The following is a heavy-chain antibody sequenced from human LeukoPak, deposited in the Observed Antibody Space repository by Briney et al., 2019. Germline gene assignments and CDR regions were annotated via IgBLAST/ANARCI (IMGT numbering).Heavy chain of an antibody. J-gene: IGHJ3*02. CDR1: KDTFNNYA. Sequence: SSVKLSNNASKDTFNNYAIKWVRQGTVQGLEGRGRIVPIFGTTNYAQKCQGRVTITTDESTSTAYMELSSLRSEDTAVYYCARDRGERGSSWSLPAHGFDIWGQGTMVTVSS. CDR2: IVPIFGTT. D-gene: IGHD6-13*01. CDR3: ARDRGERGSSWSLPAHGFDI. V-gene: IGHV1-69*05.